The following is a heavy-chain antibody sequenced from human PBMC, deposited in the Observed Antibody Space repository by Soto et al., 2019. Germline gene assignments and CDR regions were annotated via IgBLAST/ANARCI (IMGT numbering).Heavy chain of an antibody. CDR3: AKLWQLGGIFDY. D-gene: IGHD6-13*01. CDR2: ISGSGGST. CDR1: GFTFSSYA. Sequence: EVQLLESGGGSVQPGGSLRLSCAASGFTFSSYAMSWVRQAPGKGLEWVSAISGSGGSTYYADSVKGRFTISRDNSKNTLYLQMNSLRAEDTAVYYCAKLWQLGGIFDYWGQGTLVTVSS. V-gene: IGHV3-23*01. J-gene: IGHJ4*02.